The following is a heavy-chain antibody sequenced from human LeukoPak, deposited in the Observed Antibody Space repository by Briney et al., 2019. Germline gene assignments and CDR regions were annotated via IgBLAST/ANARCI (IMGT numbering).Heavy chain of an antibody. V-gene: IGHV3-21*01. CDR2: ISSSSYI. CDR1: GFTFSSYS. Sequence: GGSLRLSCAASGFTFSSYSMNWVRQAPGKGLEWVSSISSSSYIYYADSVKGRFTISRDNAKNSLYLQMNSLRAEDTAVYYCARDWVETTVTKAGYWGQGTLVTVSS. D-gene: IGHD4-17*01. CDR3: ARDWVETTVTKAGY. J-gene: IGHJ4*02.